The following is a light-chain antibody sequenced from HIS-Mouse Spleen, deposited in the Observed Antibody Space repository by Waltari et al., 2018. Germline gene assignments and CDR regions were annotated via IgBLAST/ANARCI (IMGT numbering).Light chain of an antibody. V-gene: IGKV2-28*01. CDR2: LGS. Sequence: DIVMTQSPLSLPVTPGEPASISCRSSQGLLHSNGYNYLDWYLQNPGQSPQLLIYLGSNRASGVPDRFSGSGSGTDFTLKISRVEAEDVGVYYCMQALQTPWTFGQGTKLEIK. CDR1: QGLLHSNGYNY. CDR3: MQALQTPWT. J-gene: IGKJ2*01.